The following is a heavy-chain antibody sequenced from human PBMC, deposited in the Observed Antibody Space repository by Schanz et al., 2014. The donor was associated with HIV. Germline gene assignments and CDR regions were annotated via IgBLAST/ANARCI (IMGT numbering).Heavy chain of an antibody. V-gene: IGHV3-33*06. CDR2: IWYDGSNK. J-gene: IGHJ4*02. Sequence: QVQLVESGGGVVQPGRSLRLSCAASGFTFSSYGMHWVRQAPGKGLEWVAVIWYDGSNKYYGDSVKGRFTISRDNSKNTLYLQMNSLRVEDTAVYYCANEEVPNDYWGQGTLVTVSS. CDR1: GFTFSSYG. CDR3: ANEEVPNDY.